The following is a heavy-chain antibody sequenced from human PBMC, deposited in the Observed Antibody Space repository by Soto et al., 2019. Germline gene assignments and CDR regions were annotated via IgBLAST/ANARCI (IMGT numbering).Heavy chain of an antibody. CDR1: GGTFSSYA. V-gene: IGHV1-69*13. CDR2: IIPIFGTA. D-gene: IGHD2-15*01. J-gene: IGHJ1*01. CDR3: AQRGVVVAAALQH. Sequence: SVKVSCKASGGTFSSYAISWVRQAPGQGLEWMEGIIPIFGTANYAQKFQGRVTITADESTSTAYMELSSLRSEDTAVYYCAQRGVVVAAALQHWGQGTLVTVSS.